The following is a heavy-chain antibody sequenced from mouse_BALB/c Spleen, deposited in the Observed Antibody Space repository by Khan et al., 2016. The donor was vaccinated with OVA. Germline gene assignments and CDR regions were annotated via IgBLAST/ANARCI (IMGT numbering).Heavy chain of an antibody. D-gene: IGHD1-2*01. J-gene: IGHJ3*01. CDR3: VRSGYGSFAF. CDR2: FFPNSGGS. Sequence: EVQLQESGPEVVKPGASVKISCKASGYTFTDYNLDWVKQRHGKSLEWIGYFFPNSGGSGYNQKFKTKATLTVDISSSTAYMDLHSLTSEDSAVYYGVRSGYGSFAFWGQGTLVTVSA. CDR1: GYTFTDYN. V-gene: IGHV1S29*02.